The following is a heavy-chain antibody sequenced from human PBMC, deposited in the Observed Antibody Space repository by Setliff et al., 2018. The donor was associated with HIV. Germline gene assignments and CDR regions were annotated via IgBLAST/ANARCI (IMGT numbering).Heavy chain of an antibody. CDR1: GFTVSTYY. V-gene: IGHV3-53*01. J-gene: IGHJ4*02. CDR3: AKGLDYVDSSGYSYFRL. D-gene: IGHD3-22*01. CDR2: IYSGGST. Sequence: LRLSCAASGFTVSTYYMSWVRQAPGKGLEWVSTIYSGGSTYHADSVKGRFTISRDNTKNSLYLQMNNLRAEDTAIYYCAKGLDYVDSSGYSYFRLWGQGTQVTVS.